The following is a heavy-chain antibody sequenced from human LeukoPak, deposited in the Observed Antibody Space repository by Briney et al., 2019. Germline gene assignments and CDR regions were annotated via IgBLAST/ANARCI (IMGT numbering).Heavy chain of an antibody. J-gene: IGHJ4*02. Sequence: GGSLRLSCAASGFTFRSYEMNWVRQAPGKGLEWVSYISSSGTTVHYADSVKGRFTISRDNAENSLYLQMNSLRAEDTALYSCARQSYDSSGFWDYWGQGTLVTVSS. D-gene: IGHD3-22*01. CDR1: GFTFRSYE. V-gene: IGHV3-48*03. CDR3: ARQSYDSSGFWDY. CDR2: ISSSGTTV.